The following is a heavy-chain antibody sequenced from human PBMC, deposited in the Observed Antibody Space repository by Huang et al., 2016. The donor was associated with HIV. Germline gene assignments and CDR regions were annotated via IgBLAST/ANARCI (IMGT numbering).Heavy chain of an antibody. D-gene: IGHD3-10*01. Sequence: QLQLQESGPGLVRPSETLSLICTVSGGSITDSNYYWGWIRQPPGKGLEWIGSSYYSGDTDYNPSLKCRVTMAVDTSKNRFSLDIRSVAVADTAIYYCARHFGSWSGYFDSWGQGTLVPVSS. CDR2: SYYSGDT. J-gene: IGHJ4*02. V-gene: IGHV4-39*01. CDR3: ARHFGSWSGYFDS. CDR1: GGSITDSNYY.